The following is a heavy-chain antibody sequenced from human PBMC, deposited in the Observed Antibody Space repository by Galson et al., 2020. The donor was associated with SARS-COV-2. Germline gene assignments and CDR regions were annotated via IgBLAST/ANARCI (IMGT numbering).Heavy chain of an antibody. CDR3: ARDIYYGSGVFDF. Sequence: ASVKVSYKASGYTFSSYAFSWVRQAPGQGLEWMGWISAYDGNTNYARNLQGRVSMTTDTSTRTAYMELRSLRSDDTAVYYCARDIYYGSGVFDFWGQGTLVTVSS. CDR2: ISAYDGNT. CDR1: GYTFSSYA. V-gene: IGHV1-18*01. D-gene: IGHD3-10*01. J-gene: IGHJ4*02.